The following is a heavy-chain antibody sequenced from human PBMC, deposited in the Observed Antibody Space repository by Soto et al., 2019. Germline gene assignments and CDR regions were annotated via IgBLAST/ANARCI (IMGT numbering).Heavy chain of an antibody. J-gene: IGHJ4*02. CDR1: GGSISSSNW. D-gene: IGHD5-12*01. V-gene: IGHV4-4*02. CDR2: IYHSGST. Sequence: TSETLSLTCAVSGGSISSSNWWSWVRQPPGKGLEWIGEIYHSGSTNYNPSLKSRVTISVDKSKNQFSLKLSSVTAADTAVYYCARLSGVDGYNYVLLFDYWGQGTLVTVSS. CDR3: ARLSGVDGYNYVLLFDY.